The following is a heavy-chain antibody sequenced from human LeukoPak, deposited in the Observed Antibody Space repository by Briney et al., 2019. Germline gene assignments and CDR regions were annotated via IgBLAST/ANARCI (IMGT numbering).Heavy chain of an antibody. Sequence: SETLSLTCTVSGSSISSYYWTWIRQPPGKRLEWIGYVYYSGTTNYNPSLESRVTISVDTSKNQFSLKLFSVTAADTAVYYCARHPGWSFNVDVWGNGTTVTVSS. V-gene: IGHV4-59*08. D-gene: IGHD6-19*01. J-gene: IGHJ6*04. CDR3: ARHPGWSFNVDV. CDR1: GSSISSYY. CDR2: VYYSGTT.